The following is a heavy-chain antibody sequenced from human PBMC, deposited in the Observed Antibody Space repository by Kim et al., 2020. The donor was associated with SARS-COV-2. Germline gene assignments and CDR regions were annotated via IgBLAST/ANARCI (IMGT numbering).Heavy chain of an antibody. D-gene: IGHD6-13*01. V-gene: IGHV4-61*01. J-gene: IGHJ4*02. CDR2: IYYRGST. CDR1: GGSVSSGSYY. CDR3: AREVAAAGKGGPGLFEY. Sequence: SETLSPTCTVSGGSVSSGSYYWSWIRQPPGKGLEWIGYIYYRGSTNYNPSLKSRVTISVDTSKNQSSLKLGSVTAADTAVYYCAREVAAAGKGGPGLFEYWGQGTLVTVSS.